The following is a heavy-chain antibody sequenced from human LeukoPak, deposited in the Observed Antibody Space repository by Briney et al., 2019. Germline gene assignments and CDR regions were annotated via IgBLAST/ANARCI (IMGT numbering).Heavy chain of an antibody. V-gene: IGHV1-69*13. CDR2: IIPIFGTA. CDR3: ARVSELRFLSSQYNWFDP. D-gene: IGHD3-3*01. J-gene: IGHJ5*02. Sequence: ASVKVSCKASGGTFSSYAISWVRQAPGQGLEWMGGIIPIFGTANYAQKFQGRVTITADESTSTAYMELSSLRSDDTAVYYCARVSELRFLSSQYNWFDPWGQGTLVTVSS. CDR1: GGTFSSYA.